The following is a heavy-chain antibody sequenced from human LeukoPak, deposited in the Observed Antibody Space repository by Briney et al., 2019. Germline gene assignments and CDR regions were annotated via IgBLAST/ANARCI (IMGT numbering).Heavy chain of an antibody. D-gene: IGHD3-10*01. Sequence: ASVKVSCKASGGTFSSYAISWVRQAPGQGLEWMGGIIPIFGTANYAQTFQGRVTIIADKSTSTAYMELSSLRSEDTAVYYCARDGYYGSGSYFDYWDHGTLVTVSS. J-gene: IGHJ4*01. CDR1: GGTFSSYA. CDR2: IIPIFGTA. V-gene: IGHV1-69*06. CDR3: ARDGYYGSGSYFDY.